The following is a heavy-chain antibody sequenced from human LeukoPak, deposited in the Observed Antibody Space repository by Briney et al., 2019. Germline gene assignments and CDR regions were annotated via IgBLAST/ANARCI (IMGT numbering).Heavy chain of an antibody. CDR1: GFTFSSYS. V-gene: IGHV3-21*01. Sequence: PGGSLRLSCAASGFTFSSYSMNWVRQAPGKGLEWVSSVSSSSSYICYADSVKGRFTISRDNAKNSLYLQMNSLRAEDTAVYYCARRYSSSSGDYWGQGTLVTVSS. CDR3: ARRYSSSSGDY. J-gene: IGHJ4*02. CDR2: VSSSSSYI. D-gene: IGHD6-6*01.